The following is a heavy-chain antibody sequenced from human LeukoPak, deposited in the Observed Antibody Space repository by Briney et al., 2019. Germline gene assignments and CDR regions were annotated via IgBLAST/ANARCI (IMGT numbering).Heavy chain of an antibody. V-gene: IGHV3-48*03. D-gene: IGHD6-6*01. J-gene: IGHJ4*02. CDR3: ARVSYSSSYYFDS. CDR2: ISSSGSTI. CDR1: GFTFSTYE. Sequence: PGGSLRLSCAASGFTFSTYEMNWVRQAPGKGLGWISYISSSGSTINYADSVKGRFTISRDNAKDSLYLQMNSLRAEDTAIYYCARVSYSSSYYFDSWGQGSLVTVSS.